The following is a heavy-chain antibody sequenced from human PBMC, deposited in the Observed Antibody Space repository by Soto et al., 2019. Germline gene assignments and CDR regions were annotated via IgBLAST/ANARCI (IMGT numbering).Heavy chain of an antibody. CDR1: GFNFNIYA. V-gene: IGHV3-23*01. CDR3: AKDLRPDGRYDLDY. D-gene: IGHD3-3*01. CDR2: IIGNSEAT. J-gene: IGHJ4*02. Sequence: GGSLRLSCAAYGFNFNIYAMNWVRQAPGKGLEWVAYIIGNSEATYYADPVKGRFTISRDNSNHILYLQLSSLRVEDTAIYYCAKDLRPDGRYDLDYWGQGTQVTVSS.